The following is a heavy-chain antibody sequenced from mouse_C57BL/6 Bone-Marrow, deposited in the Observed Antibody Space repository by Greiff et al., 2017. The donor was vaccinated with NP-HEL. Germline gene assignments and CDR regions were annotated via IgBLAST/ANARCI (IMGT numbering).Heavy chain of an antibody. J-gene: IGHJ4*01. Sequence: ESGPGLVKPSQSLSLTCSVTGYSITSGYYWNWIRPFPGNKLEWVGYISYDGSNNYNPSLKNRISLTRDTSKNQFFLKLHSLTTDDTAKYYCAREGIRYAMDDWGQGTTVTVSS. V-gene: IGHV3-6*01. CDR2: ISYDGSN. CDR3: AREGIRYAMDD. CDR1: GYSITSGYY. D-gene: IGHD5-2*01.